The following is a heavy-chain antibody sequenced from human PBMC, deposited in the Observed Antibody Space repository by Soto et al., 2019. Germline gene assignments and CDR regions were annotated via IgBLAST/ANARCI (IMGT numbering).Heavy chain of an antibody. CDR1: GYTLTELS. CDR2: FDPEDGET. CDR3: ATGLRFISCLVCDAFDI. D-gene: IGHD4-17*01. J-gene: IGHJ3*02. Sequence: ASVKVSCKVSGYTLTELSMHWVRQAPGKGLEWMGGFDPEDGETIYAQKFQGRVTMTEDTSTDTAYMELSSLRSEDTAVYYCATGLRFISCLVCDAFDIWGQGTMVAVSS. V-gene: IGHV1-24*01.